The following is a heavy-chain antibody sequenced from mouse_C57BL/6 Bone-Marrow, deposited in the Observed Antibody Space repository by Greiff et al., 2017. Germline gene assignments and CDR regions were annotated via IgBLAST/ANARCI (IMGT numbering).Heavy chain of an antibody. Sequence: EVQLQQSGAELVKPGASVKLSCTASGFNIKDYYMPWVKQRTEQGLEWIGRIDPEDGETKYDPNFQGKATITVDTSSNTAYLQLSSLTSEDTAVDYWARSADYSVFYSMDYWGQGTSVTVSS. CDR2: IDPEDGET. CDR3: ARSADYSVFYSMDY. D-gene: IGHD2-12*01. V-gene: IGHV14-2*01. J-gene: IGHJ4*01. CDR1: GFNIKDYY.